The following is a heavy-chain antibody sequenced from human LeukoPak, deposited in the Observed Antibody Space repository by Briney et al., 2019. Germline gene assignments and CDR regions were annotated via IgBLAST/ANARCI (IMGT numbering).Heavy chain of an antibody. CDR2: IYHSGST. J-gene: IGHJ4*02. Sequence: SETLSLTCTVSGDSISTYYWSWIRQPPGKGLEWIGYIYHSGSTKYNPSLKSRVTISVGTSKNQFSLKLSSVTAADTAVYYCARDGYSGNDGLWGQGTLVTVSS. V-gene: IGHV4-59*01. CDR3: ARDGYSGNDGL. CDR1: GDSISTYY. D-gene: IGHD5-12*01.